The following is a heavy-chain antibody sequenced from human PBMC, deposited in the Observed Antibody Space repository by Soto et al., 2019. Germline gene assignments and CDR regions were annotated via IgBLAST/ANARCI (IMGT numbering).Heavy chain of an antibody. J-gene: IGHJ5*02. CDR1: GFTFNSYA. D-gene: IGHD3-3*01. CDR3: ATTPLTILPGTFWFDP. Sequence: GGSLRLACAASGFTFNSYAMSWVRQAAGKGREWVSAISASGDSTYYADAGKGRFTIARDNSKNTLSLKMTSLRAEDTALYYCATTPLTILPGTFWFDPWGQGTLVTVSS. V-gene: IGHV3-23*01. CDR2: ISASGDST.